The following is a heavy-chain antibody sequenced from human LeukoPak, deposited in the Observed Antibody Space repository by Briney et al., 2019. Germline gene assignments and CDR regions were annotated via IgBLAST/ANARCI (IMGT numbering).Heavy chain of an antibody. Sequence: ASVKVSCKASGYTFTSYGISWVRQAPGQGLEWMGWISAYNGNTNYAQKLQGRVTMTTDTSTSTAYMELRSLRSDDTAVYYCARDLRHGAAAANNWFDPWGQGTLVTVSS. CDR1: GYTFTSYG. CDR2: ISAYNGNT. J-gene: IGHJ5*02. V-gene: IGHV1-18*01. CDR3: ARDLRHGAAAANNWFDP. D-gene: IGHD6-13*01.